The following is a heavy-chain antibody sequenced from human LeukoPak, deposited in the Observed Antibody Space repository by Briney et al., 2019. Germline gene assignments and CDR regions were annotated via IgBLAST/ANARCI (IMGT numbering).Heavy chain of an antibody. CDR3: ARDSAVEMATIFNY. CDR2: ISSSSSYI. CDR1: GFTFSRYS. D-gene: IGHD5-24*01. J-gene: IGHJ4*02. V-gene: IGHV3-21*01. Sequence: KSGGSLRLSCAVSGFTFSRYSMNWVRQAPGKGLEWVSSISSSSSYIYYAGSVKGRFTISRDNAKNSLYLQMNSLRAEDTAVYYCARDSAVEMATIFNYWGQGTLVTVSS.